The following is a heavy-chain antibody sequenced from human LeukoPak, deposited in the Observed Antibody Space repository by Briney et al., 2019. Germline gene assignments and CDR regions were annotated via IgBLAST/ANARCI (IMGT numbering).Heavy chain of an antibody. D-gene: IGHD6-6*01. J-gene: IGHJ6*03. Sequence: GASVKVSCKASGYTFTSYDINWVRQATGQGLEWMGWMNPNSGNTGYAQKFQGRVTMTRNTSISKAYMELSSLRSEDTAVYYCARGPYSSSFYYYYYMDVWGKGTTVTVSS. V-gene: IGHV1-8*01. CDR1: GYTFTSYD. CDR3: ARGPYSSSFYYYYYMDV. CDR2: MNPNSGNT.